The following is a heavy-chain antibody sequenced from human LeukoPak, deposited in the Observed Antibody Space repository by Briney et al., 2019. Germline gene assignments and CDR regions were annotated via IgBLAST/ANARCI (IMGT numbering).Heavy chain of an antibody. J-gene: IGHJ4*02. V-gene: IGHV1-18*04. Sequence: ASVKLSCKAAGYTFTTYGNSWRRQAPGHGRGWMGWIRAYNGNTTNTKKTQSRVTMTTDTSTSTAYLALRSLRSDDTAVYYCARDDYPTHPGEYWGEGTLVTVSS. D-gene: IGHD4-11*01. CDR3: ARDDYPTHPGEY. CDR2: IRAYNGNT. CDR1: GYTFTTYG.